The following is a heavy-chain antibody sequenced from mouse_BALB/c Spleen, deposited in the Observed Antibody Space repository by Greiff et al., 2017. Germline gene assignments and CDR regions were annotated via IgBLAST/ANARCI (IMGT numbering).Heavy chain of an antibody. CDR1: GFTFSSYT. J-gene: IGHJ2*01. V-gene: IGHV5-6-4*01. CDR2: ISSGGSYT. D-gene: IGHD1-1*02. CDR3: TRGSYGREGDY. Sequence: EVKLVESGGGLVKPGGSLKLSCAASGFTFSSYTMSWVRQTPEKRLEWVATISSGGSYTYYPDSVKGRFTISRDNAKNTLYLQMSSLKSEDTAMYYCTRGSYGREGDYWGQGTTLTVSS.